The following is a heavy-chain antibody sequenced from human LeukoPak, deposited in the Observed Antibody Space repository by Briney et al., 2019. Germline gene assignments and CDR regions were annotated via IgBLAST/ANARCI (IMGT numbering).Heavy chain of an antibody. CDR2: IKQGGSDK. CDR3: ARALCYCTGGVCSYYFDY. J-gene: IGHJ4*02. Sequence: GGPLRLFCTPSGFTFSNYWMNCVRQAPGKGLEWVANIKQGGSDKYYVDRVEGRFTISRDNAKNSLYLQMNSLRAEDTAVYYCARALCYCTGGVCSYYFDYWGQETLVPVSS. V-gene: IGHV3-7*01. D-gene: IGHD2-8*02. CDR1: GFTFSNYW.